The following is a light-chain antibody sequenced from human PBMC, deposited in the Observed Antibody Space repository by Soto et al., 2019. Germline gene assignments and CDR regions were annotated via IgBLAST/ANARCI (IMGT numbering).Light chain of an antibody. V-gene: IGLV1-44*01. CDR1: SSNIGSNT. CDR3: AAWHDSLNAYV. CDR2: SNN. Sequence: QSALTQPPSASGTPGQRVTISCSGSSSNIGSNTVNWYQQLPGTAPKLLIYSNNQRPSGVPDRFSGSKSGTSASLAISGLQSEDEADYYCAAWHDSLNAYVFGTGTKLTVL. J-gene: IGLJ1*01.